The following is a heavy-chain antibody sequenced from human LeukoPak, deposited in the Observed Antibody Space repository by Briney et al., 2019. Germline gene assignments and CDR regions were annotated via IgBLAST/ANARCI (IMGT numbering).Heavy chain of an antibody. CDR1: GFTFSSYW. V-gene: IGHV3-74*01. D-gene: IGHD2-15*01. Sequence: GGSLRLSCAASGFTFSSYWMHWVRQVPGKELVWVSRITSEGSSTSYADSVKGRFTISRDNAKNTLYLQMNSLRAEDTAVYYCARGSSVVALDWGQGTLVAVSS. J-gene: IGHJ4*02. CDR2: ITSEGSST. CDR3: ARGSSVVALD.